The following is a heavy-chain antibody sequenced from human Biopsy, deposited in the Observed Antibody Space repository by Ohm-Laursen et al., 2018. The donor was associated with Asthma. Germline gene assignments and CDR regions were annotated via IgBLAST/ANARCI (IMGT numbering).Heavy chain of an antibody. D-gene: IGHD1-1*01. J-gene: IGHJ3*02. CDR3: AKESGSNYAFDI. Sequence: SLRLSCAASGFTFSSYGMHWVRQAPGKGLEWVAVIWYDGSNKYYADPVKGRFTISRDNSKNTLYLQMNSLRAEDTAVYYCAKESGSNYAFDIWGQGTMVTVSS. CDR1: GFTFSSYG. CDR2: IWYDGSNK. V-gene: IGHV3-33*06.